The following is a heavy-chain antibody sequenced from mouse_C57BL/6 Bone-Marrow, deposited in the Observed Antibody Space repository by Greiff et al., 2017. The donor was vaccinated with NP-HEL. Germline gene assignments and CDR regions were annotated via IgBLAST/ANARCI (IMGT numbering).Heavy chain of an antibody. J-gene: IGHJ2*01. CDR3: ARSGFITTVVAGFDY. D-gene: IGHD1-1*01. Sequence: QVQLQQSGAELVKPGASVKISCKASGYAFSSYWMNWVKQRPGKGLEWIGQIYPGDGDTNYNGKFKGKATLTADKSSSTAYMQLNSLTSEDSAVYFCARSGFITTVVAGFDYWGQGTTLTVSS. V-gene: IGHV1-80*01. CDR1: GYAFSSYW. CDR2: IYPGDGDT.